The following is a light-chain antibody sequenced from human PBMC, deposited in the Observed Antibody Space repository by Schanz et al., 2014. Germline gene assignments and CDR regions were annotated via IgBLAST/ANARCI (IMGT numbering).Light chain of an antibody. Sequence: QSALTQPRSVSGSPGQSVTISCTGTSNDVGGYRYVSWYQQHPGKAPKLIIYDVSNRPSGVSNRFSGSKSGNTASLTISGLQAEDEADCYCSSYTSSSTWVFGGGTKLTVL. J-gene: IGLJ3*02. V-gene: IGLV2-14*01. CDR1: SNDVGGYRY. CDR3: SSYTSSSTWV. CDR2: DVS.